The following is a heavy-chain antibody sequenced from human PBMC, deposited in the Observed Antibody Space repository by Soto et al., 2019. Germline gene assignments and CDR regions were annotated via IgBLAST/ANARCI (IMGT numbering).Heavy chain of an antibody. CDR3: ARGIAAAGTPIVYGMDV. D-gene: IGHD6-13*01. CDR1: GGSISSGGYY. J-gene: IGHJ6*04. V-gene: IGHV4-31*03. Sequence: PSETLSLTCTVSGGSISSGGYYWSWIRQHPGKGMEWIGYIYYSGSTYCNPSLKRRVTISVDTSKNQFSLKLSSVTAADTAVYYCARGIAAAGTPIVYGMDVWGKGTTVPVSS. CDR2: IYYSGST.